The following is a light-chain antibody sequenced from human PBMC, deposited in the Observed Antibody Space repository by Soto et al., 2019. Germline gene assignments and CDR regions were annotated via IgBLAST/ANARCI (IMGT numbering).Light chain of an antibody. J-gene: IGKJ1*01. CDR2: KAS. CDR1: QSISSW. Sequence: DIQMTQSPSTLSASVGDRVTITCRASQSISSWLAWYQQKPGKAPKLLIYKASSLESGVPSRFSGSGSGTEFTLTTSCLQPDDFATYSCKQYNSYPWTFGQGTKVE. V-gene: IGKV1-5*03. CDR3: KQYNSYPWT.